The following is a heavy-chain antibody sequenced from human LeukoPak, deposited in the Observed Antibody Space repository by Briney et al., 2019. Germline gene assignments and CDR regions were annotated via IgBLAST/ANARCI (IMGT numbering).Heavy chain of an antibody. J-gene: IGHJ4*02. CDR2: INQDAREI. Sequence: GGSLRLSCAAAGFTFSRYWMNWNRQAPGKGLEWVGNINQDAREINYVDSVRGRFTISRDNAKNSLHLQMNSLRAEDTAVYYCATDRDNSDWQKRFDSWGQGTLVTVSS. CDR3: ATDRDNSDWQKRFDS. V-gene: IGHV3-7*01. CDR1: GFTFSRYW. D-gene: IGHD2-21*02.